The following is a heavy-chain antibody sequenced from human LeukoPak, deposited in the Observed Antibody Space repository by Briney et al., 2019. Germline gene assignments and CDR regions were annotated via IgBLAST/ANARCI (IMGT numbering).Heavy chain of an antibody. J-gene: IGHJ5*02. D-gene: IGHD2-2*01. V-gene: IGHV4-34*01. Sequence: SETLSLTCAVYGGSFNGYYWSWIRQPPGKGLEWIGEINHSGSTNYNPSLKSRVTISVDTSKNQFSLKLSSVTAADTAVYDCARGVVVVPAATRGFDPWGQGTLVTVSS. CDR3: ARGVVVVPAATRGFDP. CDR2: INHSGST. CDR1: GGSFNGYY.